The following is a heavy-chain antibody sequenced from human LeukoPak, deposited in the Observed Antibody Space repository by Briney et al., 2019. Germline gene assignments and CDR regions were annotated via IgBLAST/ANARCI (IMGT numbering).Heavy chain of an antibody. V-gene: IGHV4-59*08. CDR1: GGSISSYY. CDR3: ASSWFGMTTVTTFDY. J-gene: IGHJ4*02. CDR2: IYYSGST. D-gene: IGHD4-17*01. Sequence: SETLSLTCTVSGGSISSYYWSWIRQPPGKGLEWIGYIYYSGSTYYNPSLKSRVTISVDTPKNQFSLKLSSVTAADTAVYYCASSWFGMTTVTTFDYWGQGTLVTVSS.